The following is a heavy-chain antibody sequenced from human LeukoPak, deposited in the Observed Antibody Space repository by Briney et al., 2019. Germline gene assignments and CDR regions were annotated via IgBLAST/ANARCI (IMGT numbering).Heavy chain of an antibody. J-gene: IGHJ4*02. D-gene: IGHD6-19*01. V-gene: IGHV3-48*02. CDR2: ISSSSSTI. CDR3: ARDRPYSSGWYGVIH. Sequence: GGSLRLSCAASGVTFISYSTNRVRQAPRKGLEWVSYISSSSSTIYYADSVKGRFTISRDNAKNSLYLQMNSLRDEDTAVYYCARDRPYSSGWYGVIHWGQGTLVTVSS. CDR1: GVTFISYS.